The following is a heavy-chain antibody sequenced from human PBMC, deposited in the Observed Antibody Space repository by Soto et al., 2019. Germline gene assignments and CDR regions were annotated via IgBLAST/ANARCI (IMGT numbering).Heavy chain of an antibody. Sequence: GGSLRLSCAASGFTFSSYAMSWVRQAPGKGLEWVSAISGSGGSTYYADSVKGRFTISRDNSKNTLYLQMNSLRAEDTAVYYCAKDSEDIVLMVYALDDAFDIWGQGTMVTVSS. CDR3: AKDSEDIVLMVYALDDAFDI. D-gene: IGHD2-8*01. CDR2: ISGSGGST. J-gene: IGHJ3*02. V-gene: IGHV3-23*01. CDR1: GFTFSSYA.